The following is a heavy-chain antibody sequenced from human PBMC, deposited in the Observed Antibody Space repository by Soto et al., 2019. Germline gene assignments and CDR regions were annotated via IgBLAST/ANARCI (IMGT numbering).Heavy chain of an antibody. D-gene: IGHD2-15*01. J-gene: IGHJ4*02. V-gene: IGHV3-66*01. CDR1: GFTVSSNY. Sequence: EVQLVESGGGLVQPGGSLRLSCAASGFTVSSNYMSGFRRAPGKGLEWVSVIYSGGSTYYADSVKGRFTISRDNSKNTLYLQMNSLRAEDTAVYYCARDRCSGGSCYFDYWGQGTLVTVSS. CDR3: ARDRCSGGSCYFDY. CDR2: IYSGGST.